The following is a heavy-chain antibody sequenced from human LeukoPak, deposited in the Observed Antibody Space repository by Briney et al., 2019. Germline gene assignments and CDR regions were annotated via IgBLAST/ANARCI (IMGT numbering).Heavy chain of an antibody. J-gene: IGHJ6*03. CDR2: ISGSGGST. CDR1: GFTFSSYA. CDR3: AKDAASVRSGGSWIGYYYMDV. D-gene: IGHD2-15*01. Sequence: GGSLRLSCAASGFTFSSYAMSWVRQAPGKGLEWVSAISGSGGSTYYADSVKGRFTISRDNSKNTLYLQMNSLRAEDTAVYYCAKDAASVRSGGSWIGYYYMDVWGKGTTVTVSS. V-gene: IGHV3-23*01.